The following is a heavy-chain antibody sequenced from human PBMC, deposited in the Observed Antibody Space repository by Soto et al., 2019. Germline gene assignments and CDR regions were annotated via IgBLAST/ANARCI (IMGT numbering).Heavy chain of an antibody. CDR1: GGSISSYY. V-gene: IGHV4-59*01. CDR2: IYYSGST. J-gene: IGHJ4*02. Sequence: SETLSLTCTVSGGSISSYYWSWIRQPPGKGLEWIGYIYYSGSTNYNPSLKSRVTISVDTSKNQFSLKLSSVTAADTAVYYCARDKLGTMVRGVIQRYFDYWGQGTLVTVSS. D-gene: IGHD3-10*01. CDR3: ARDKLGTMVRGVIQRYFDY.